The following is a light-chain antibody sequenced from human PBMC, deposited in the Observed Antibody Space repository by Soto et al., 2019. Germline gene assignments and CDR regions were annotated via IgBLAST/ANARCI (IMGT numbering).Light chain of an antibody. J-gene: IGLJ1*01. V-gene: IGLV2-23*01. CDR1: SSNIGDYNL. Sequence: QSVLTQPASVSGSRGQSITISCSGTSSNIGDYNLVSWYQQHPGKGPKLIIFGGTERPSGVSHRFSASRSGNTASLTISGLQAEDEAYYYCCSFAGNAIDYVFGTGTKVTVL. CDR2: GGT. CDR3: CSFAGNAIDYV.